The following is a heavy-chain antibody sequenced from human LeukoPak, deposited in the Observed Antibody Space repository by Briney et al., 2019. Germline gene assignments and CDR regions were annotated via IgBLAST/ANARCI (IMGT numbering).Heavy chain of an antibody. J-gene: IGHJ4*02. Sequence: GGSLRLSCAASGFTFDDYAMHWVRQAPGKGLEWVSGISWNSGSIGYADSVKGRFTISRDNAKNSLYLQMNSLRAEDTALYYCAEAGYSYGDFDYWGQGTLVTVSS. CDR1: GFTFDDYA. V-gene: IGHV3-9*01. D-gene: IGHD5-18*01. CDR3: AEAGYSYGDFDY. CDR2: ISWNSGSI.